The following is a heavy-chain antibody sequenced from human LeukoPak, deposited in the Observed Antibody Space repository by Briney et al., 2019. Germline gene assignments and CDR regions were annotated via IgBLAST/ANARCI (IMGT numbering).Heavy chain of an antibody. Sequence: QSGGSLRLSCTGSGFTFSDYWMSWVRQAPGKGLEWVANIKDDGTDKYYADSVKGRFIISRDNAKNSLYLQMNSLRAEDMAVYYCTRDERWGQGALVTVSS. CDR3: TRDER. D-gene: IGHD1-1*01. CDR1: GFTFSDYW. CDR2: IKDDGTDK. V-gene: IGHV3-7*01. J-gene: IGHJ4*02.